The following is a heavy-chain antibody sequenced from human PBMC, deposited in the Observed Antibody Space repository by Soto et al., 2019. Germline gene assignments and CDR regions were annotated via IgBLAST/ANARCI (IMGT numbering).Heavy chain of an antibody. J-gene: IGHJ5*02. D-gene: IGHD2-15*01. Sequence: GGSLRLSCAASGFTFSSYSMNWVRQAPGKGLEWVSSISSSSSYIYYADSVKGRFTISRDNAKNSLYLQMNSLRAADTAVYYWARGEVVATNNWFDPGGQGTLVTVSS. CDR2: ISSSSSYI. CDR1: GFTFSSYS. CDR3: ARGEVVATNNWFDP. V-gene: IGHV3-21*04.